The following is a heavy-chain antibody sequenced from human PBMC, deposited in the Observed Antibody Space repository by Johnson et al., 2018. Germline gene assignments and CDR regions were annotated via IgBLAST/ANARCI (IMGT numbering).Heavy chain of an antibody. CDR2: ISSSGSSI. CDR3: ASTPSLFGDDAFDI. J-gene: IGHJ3*02. CDR1: GFTFSSYS. Sequence: EVQLVESGGGLVQPGGSLRLSCAASGFTFSSYSMNWVRQAPGKGLEWVSSISSSGSSIYYADSVKGRFIISIDNAKNTRYLQMNSLRAEAKAVYDCASTPSLFGDDAFDIWGQGTMVTVSS. V-gene: IGHV3-48*01. D-gene: IGHD3-10*01.